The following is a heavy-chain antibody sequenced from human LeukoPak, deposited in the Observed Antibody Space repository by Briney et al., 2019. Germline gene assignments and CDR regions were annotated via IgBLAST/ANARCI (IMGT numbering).Heavy chain of an antibody. CDR2: MNPNSGNT. V-gene: IGHV1-8*01. J-gene: IGHJ6*02. CDR3: ARSPFDYDILTGHYSMDV. Sequence: GASVKVSCKASGYTFTSYDINWVRQATGQGLEWMGWMNPNSGNTGYAQKFQGRVTMTRNTSISTAYMELSSLRSEDTAVYYCARSPFDYDILTGHYSMDVWGQGTTVTVSS. D-gene: IGHD3-9*01. CDR1: GYTFTSYD.